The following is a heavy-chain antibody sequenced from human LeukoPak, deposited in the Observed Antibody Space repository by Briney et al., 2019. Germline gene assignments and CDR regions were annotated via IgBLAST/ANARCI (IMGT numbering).Heavy chain of an antibody. J-gene: IGHJ5*02. CDR3: ATSGTNWNYGWNNWFDP. CDR2: XXXNSGGR. V-gene: IGHV1-2*02. Sequence: AAVKVTCKSTVYTFTRYYMDGVRPAPGQGLAWXXXXXXNSGGRNYAQKFEGRVTMTRGTSISTAYMELSRLRSDDTAVYYCATSGTNWNYGWNNWFDPWGQGTLVTAAS. CDR1: VYTFTRYY. D-gene: IGHD1-7*01.